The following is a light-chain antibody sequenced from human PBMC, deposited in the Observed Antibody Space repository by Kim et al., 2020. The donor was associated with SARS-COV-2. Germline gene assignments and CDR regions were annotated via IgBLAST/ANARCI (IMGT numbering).Light chain of an antibody. CDR1: SGHSTCD. CDR3: QTWGTDIQV. Sequence: APVTITSTISSGHSTCDTEGHQQQQEKGRRYLMMINSDGSNSKGDGIPHRFSGSSSGAERYLTITSLHSEDDADYYCQTWGTDIQVFGGGTQLTVL. CDR2: INSDGSN. J-gene: IGLJ3*02. V-gene: IGLV4-69*01.